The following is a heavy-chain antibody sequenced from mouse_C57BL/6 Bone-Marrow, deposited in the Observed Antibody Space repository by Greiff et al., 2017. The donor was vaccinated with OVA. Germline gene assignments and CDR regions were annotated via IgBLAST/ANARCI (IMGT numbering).Heavy chain of an antibody. CDR3: AIGKWYFDV. CDR2: IYPGGGYT. J-gene: IGHJ1*03. CDR1: GYTFTNYW. Sequence: VQLQQSGAELVRPGTSVKMSCKASGYTFTNYWIGWAKQRPGHGLEWIGDIYPGGGYTNYNEKFKGKATLTADKSSSTADMQFSRLTSEDSAIYYCAIGKWYFDVWGTGTTVTVSS. V-gene: IGHV1-63*01. D-gene: IGHD2-1*01.